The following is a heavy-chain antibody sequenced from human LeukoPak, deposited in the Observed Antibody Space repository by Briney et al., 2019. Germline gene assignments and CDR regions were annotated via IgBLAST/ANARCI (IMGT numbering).Heavy chain of an antibody. CDR1: GYTFTGYY. V-gene: IGHV1-2*02. D-gene: IGHD2-2*01. Sequence: ASVKVSCKASGYTFTGYYMHWVRQAPGQGLEWMGWINPNSGGTNYAQKFQGRVTMTRDTSISTAYMELSRPRSDDTAVYYCARDALGYCSSTSCGDDAFDIWGQGTMVTVSS. J-gene: IGHJ3*02. CDR3: ARDALGYCSSTSCGDDAFDI. CDR2: INPNSGGT.